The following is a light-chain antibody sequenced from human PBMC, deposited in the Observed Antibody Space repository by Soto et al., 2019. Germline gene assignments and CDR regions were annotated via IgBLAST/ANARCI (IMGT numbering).Light chain of an antibody. CDR1: SSNIGNNY. CDR2: DND. J-gene: IGLJ2*01. CDR3: GIWDSSAGVI. V-gene: IGLV1-51*01. Sequence: QSVLTQPPSVSAAPGQKVTISCSGSSSNIGNNYVSWYQQLPGTAPKLLIYDNDQRPSGIADRFSGSKSRTSASLGITGLQTGDEDDYYCGIWDSSAGVIFGVGTKVTVL.